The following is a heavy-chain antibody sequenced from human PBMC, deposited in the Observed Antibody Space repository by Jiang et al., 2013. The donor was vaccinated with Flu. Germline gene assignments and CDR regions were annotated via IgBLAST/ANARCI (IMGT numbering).Heavy chain of an antibody. D-gene: IGHD2-21*01. CDR1: GYSISNNHY. CDR2: VFPGGSS. Sequence: PGLVKPSETLSLTCAVSGYSISNNHYWGWIRQPPGKGLEWIGSVFPGGSSYYDPSLKSRVTISLDTSKNQFSLRLTSVTAADTAVYYCASGKNIVVVGPGEYWGQGTLVTVSS. J-gene: IGHJ4*02. CDR3: ASGKNIVVVGPGEY. V-gene: IGHV4-38-2*01.